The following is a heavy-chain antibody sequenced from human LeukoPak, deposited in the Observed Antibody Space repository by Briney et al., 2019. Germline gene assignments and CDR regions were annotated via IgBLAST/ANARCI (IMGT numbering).Heavy chain of an antibody. CDR3: ARGVQGGRHGFDY. D-gene: IGHD3-10*01. J-gene: IGHJ4*02. V-gene: IGHV4-4*07. CDR1: GGSLSGDY. Sequence: SETLSLTCTVSGGSLSGDYWSWVRQPAGEGLEWSGRIYTSGSTKFNPSLTSRVTISVDTSKKQFSMKLSSVTAADTAVYYCARGVQGGRHGFDYWGQGTLVTVSS. CDR2: IYTSGST.